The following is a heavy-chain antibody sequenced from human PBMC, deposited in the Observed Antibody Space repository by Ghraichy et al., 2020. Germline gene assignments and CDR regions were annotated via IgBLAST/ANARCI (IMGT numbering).Heavy chain of an antibody. CDR1: GFTFSSYG. D-gene: IGHD3-22*01. CDR3: AKDPTTYYYDSSGYFDY. V-gene: IGHV3-30*18. J-gene: IGHJ4*02. CDR2: ISYDGSNK. Sequence: GVLRLSCAASGFTFSSYGMHWVRQAPGTGLEWVAVISYDGSNKYYADSVKGRFTISRDNSKNTLYLQMNSLRAEDTAVYYCAKDPTTYYYDSSGYFDYWGQGTLVTVSS.